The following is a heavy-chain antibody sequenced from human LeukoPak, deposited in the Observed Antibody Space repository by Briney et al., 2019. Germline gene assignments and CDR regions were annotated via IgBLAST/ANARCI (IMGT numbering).Heavy chain of an antibody. CDR1: GFTFSSYA. Sequence: GGSLRLSCAASGFTFSSYAMSWVRQAPGKGLEWVSAISGSGGSTYYADSVKGRFTISRDNSKNTLYLQMNSLRAEDTAVYYCAKARCSGGSCSKNYWGQGTLVTVSS. V-gene: IGHV3-23*01. CDR3: AKARCSGGSCSKNY. J-gene: IGHJ4*02. D-gene: IGHD2-15*01. CDR2: ISGSGGST.